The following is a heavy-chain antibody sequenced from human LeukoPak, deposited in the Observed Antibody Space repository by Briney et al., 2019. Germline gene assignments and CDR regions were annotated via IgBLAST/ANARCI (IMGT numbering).Heavy chain of an antibody. D-gene: IGHD5-12*01. CDR3: ARGLEVATLDY. V-gene: IGHV3-11*06. J-gene: IGHJ4*02. CDR2: ISSSSSYT. CDR1: EFTFSDYY. Sequence: PGGSLRLPCAASEFTFSDYYMSWIRQAPGKGLEWVSYISSSSSYTNYADSVKGRFTISRDSAKNSLYLQMNSLRAEDTAVYYCARGLEVATLDYWGQGTLVTVSS.